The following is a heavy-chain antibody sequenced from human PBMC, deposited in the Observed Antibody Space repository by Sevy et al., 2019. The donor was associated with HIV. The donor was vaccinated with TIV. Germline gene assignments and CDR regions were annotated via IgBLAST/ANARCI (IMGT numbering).Heavy chain of an antibody. CDR3: ARRVISGYDSNGYYYCGAFDI. D-gene: IGHD3-22*01. CDR1: GFTFSSYS. V-gene: IGHV3-48*02. Sequence: GGSLRLSCAASGFTFSSYSMNWVRQAPGKGLEWVSYISSSSSTIYYADSVKGRFTISRDNAKNSLYLQMNSLRDEDTAVYYCARRVISGYDSNGYYYCGAFDIWGQGTMVTVSS. CDR2: ISSSSSTI. J-gene: IGHJ3*02.